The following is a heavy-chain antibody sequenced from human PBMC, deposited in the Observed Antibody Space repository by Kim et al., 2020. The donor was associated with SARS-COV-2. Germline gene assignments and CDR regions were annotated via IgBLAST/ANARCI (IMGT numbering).Heavy chain of an antibody. J-gene: IGHJ3*02. CDR3: AREGLRLANAFDI. D-gene: IGHD6-19*01. V-gene: IGHV1-8*01. Sequence: SSQEFQARVTMPRNPSLSTSSMELSSLRSEDTAVYYCAREGLRLANAFDIWGQGTMVTVSS.